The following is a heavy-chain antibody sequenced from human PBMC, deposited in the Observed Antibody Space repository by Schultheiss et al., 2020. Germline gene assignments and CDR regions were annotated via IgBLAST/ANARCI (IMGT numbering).Heavy chain of an antibody. Sequence: GGSLRLSCAASGFTVSSNEMSWVRQAPGKGLEWVSSISGGSTYYADSRKGRFTISRDNSKNTLYLQMNSLRAEDTAVYYCAKGPYSSSWYGVDYFDYWGQGTLVTVSS. CDR2: ISGGST. J-gene: IGHJ4*02. CDR1: GFTVSSNE. V-gene: IGHV3-38-3*01. CDR3: AKGPYSSSWYGVDYFDY. D-gene: IGHD6-13*01.